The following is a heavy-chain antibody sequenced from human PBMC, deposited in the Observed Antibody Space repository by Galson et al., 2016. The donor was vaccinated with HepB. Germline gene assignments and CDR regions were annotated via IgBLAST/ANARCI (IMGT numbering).Heavy chain of an antibody. J-gene: IGHJ3*01. CDR2: INPGDSDT. CDR3: ARRGSGIIRGIVAYYDYSMDV. CDR1: GYNFTNYW. D-gene: IGHD4-11*01. Sequence: QSGAEVKKPGESLKISCKGSGYNFTNYWIGWVRQMPGKGLEWMGIINPGDSDTRYNPSIQGQVIISADKSINSAYLQWSSLEASDSAMYFCARRGSGIIRGIVAYYDYSMDVWGQGTMVSVSS. V-gene: IGHV5-51*01.